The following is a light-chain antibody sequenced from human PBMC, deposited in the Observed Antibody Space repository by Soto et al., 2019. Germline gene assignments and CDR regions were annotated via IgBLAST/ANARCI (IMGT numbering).Light chain of an antibody. CDR2: DVG. V-gene: IGLV2-11*01. CDR3: CSYAGSNTLV. CDR1: NSDVGGYNY. J-gene: IGLJ2*01. Sequence: QSVLTQPRSVSGSPGQSVTISCTGTNSDVGGYNYVSWYQQHPDKAPKVMIYDVGKRPSGVPDRFSGSKSGNTASLTISGLQAEDEADYYCCSYAGSNTLVFGGGTQLTVL.